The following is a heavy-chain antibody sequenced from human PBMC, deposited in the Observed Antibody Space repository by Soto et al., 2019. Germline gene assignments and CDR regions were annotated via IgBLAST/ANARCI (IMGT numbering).Heavy chain of an antibody. Sequence: EVQLVESGGGLVKPGGSLRLSCAASGFTFSNAWMNWVRQAPGKGLEWVGRIKSKTDGGTTDYAAPVKGRFTISRDDSTNTLYLQMNSLKTEDTAVYYCLGDYVWGSYRSGYFQHWGQGTLVPVSS. J-gene: IGHJ1*01. CDR2: IKSKTDGGTT. V-gene: IGHV3-15*07. CDR3: LGDYVWGSYRSGYFQH. D-gene: IGHD3-16*02. CDR1: GFTFSNAW.